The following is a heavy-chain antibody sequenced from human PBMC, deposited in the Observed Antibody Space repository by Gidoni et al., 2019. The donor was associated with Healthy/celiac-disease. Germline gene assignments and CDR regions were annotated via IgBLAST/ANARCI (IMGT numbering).Heavy chain of an antibody. CDR1: GGSFSGYY. Sequence: QVQLQQWGAGLLKPSETLSLTCAVYGGSFSGYYWSWILQPPGTRLEWIGEINHSGSTNYNPALKSRVTISVDTSKNQFSLKLSSVTAADTAVYYCASSPDYDFWSGYFSTTGGTYHYYYYYYGMDVWGQGTTVTVSS. J-gene: IGHJ6*02. CDR3: ASSPDYDFWSGYFSTTGGTYHYYYYYYGMDV. CDR2: INHSGST. D-gene: IGHD3-3*01. V-gene: IGHV4-34*01.